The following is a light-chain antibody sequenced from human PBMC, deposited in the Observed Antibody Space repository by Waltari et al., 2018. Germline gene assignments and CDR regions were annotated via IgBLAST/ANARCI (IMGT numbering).Light chain of an antibody. J-gene: IGKJ2*01. V-gene: IGKV4-1*01. CDR3: QQCYTFPYT. CDR2: WAS. CDR1: QSLLSTCNNKNY. Sequence: DIMLTQAPAPLAAAVDGRATIHCKSSQSLLSTCNNKNYLGWYQQKPGQPPKLLITWASTRESGVPDRFSGSASGTDFTLTISSLQAEDVAVYFCQQCYTFPYTFGQGTKLEIK.